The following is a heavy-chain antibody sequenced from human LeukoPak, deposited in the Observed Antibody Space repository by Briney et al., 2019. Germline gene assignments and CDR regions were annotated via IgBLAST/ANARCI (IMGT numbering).Heavy chain of an antibody. CDR3: AKGSGWYYYMDV. Sequence: GGSLRLSCAASGFSFSTYPMSWVRQAPGKGLDWVSAISDSGDNKQYADSVKGRFTISRDNSKNTLYLQMNSLRAEDTAVYYCAKGSGWYYYMDVWGKGTTVTISS. V-gene: IGHV3-23*01. D-gene: IGHD6-19*01. CDR2: ISDSGDNK. J-gene: IGHJ6*03. CDR1: GFSFSTYP.